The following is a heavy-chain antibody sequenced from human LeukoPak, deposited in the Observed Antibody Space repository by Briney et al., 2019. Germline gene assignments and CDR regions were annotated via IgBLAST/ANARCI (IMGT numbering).Heavy chain of an antibody. V-gene: IGHV3-30-3*01. CDR3: ARDGQLQY. Sequence: RWVRQAPXXGLGLVAVISYDGSNKYYADSVKGRFTISRDNSKNTLYLQMNSLRAEDTAVYYCARDGQLQYWGQGTLVTVSS. J-gene: IGHJ4*02. D-gene: IGHD5-18*01. CDR2: ISYDGSNK.